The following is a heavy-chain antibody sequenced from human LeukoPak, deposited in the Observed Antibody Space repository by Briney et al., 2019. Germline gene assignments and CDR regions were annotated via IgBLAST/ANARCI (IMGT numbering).Heavy chain of an antibody. CDR1: GFTFSSYG. CDR2: ISYDGSNK. J-gene: IGHJ3*02. V-gene: IGHV3-30*18. Sequence: GGSLRLSCAASGFTFSSYGMHWVRQAPGKGLEWVAVISYDGSNKYYADSVKGRFTISRDNSKNTLYLQMNSLRAEDTAVYYCAKDPGSDDAFDIWGQGTMVTVSS. D-gene: IGHD3-10*01. CDR3: AKDPGSDDAFDI.